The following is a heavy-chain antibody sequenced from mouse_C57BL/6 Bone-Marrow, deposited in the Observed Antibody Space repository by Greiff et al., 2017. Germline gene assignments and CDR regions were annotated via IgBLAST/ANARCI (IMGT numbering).Heavy chain of an antibody. V-gene: IGHV5-9-1*02. D-gene: IGHD2-3*01. CDR3: TREGGGYYVRYFDY. Sequence: EVQLKESGEGLVKPGGSLKLSCAASGFTFSSYAMSWVRQTPEKRLEWVAYISSGGDYIYYADTVKGRFTISRDNARNTLYLQMSSLKSEDTAMYYCTREGGGYYVRYFDYWGQGTTLTVSS. CDR1: GFTFSSYA. CDR2: ISSGGDYI. J-gene: IGHJ2*01.